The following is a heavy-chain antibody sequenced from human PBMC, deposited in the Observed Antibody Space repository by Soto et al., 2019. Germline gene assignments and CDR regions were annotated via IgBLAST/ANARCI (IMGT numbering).Heavy chain of an antibody. V-gene: IGHV3-7*01. CDR2: IKHDGSEK. J-gene: IGHJ4*02. Sequence: GGSLRLSCAASGFTFSNYYMNWVRQAPGKGLEWVANIKHDGSEKNYVDSVKGRFTVSRDNAKNSLYLEMNSLRAEDTAVYYWTRGSISEQFDSWGQGTLVTVSS. CDR1: GFTFSNYY. CDR3: TRGSISEQFDS. D-gene: IGHD3-3*02.